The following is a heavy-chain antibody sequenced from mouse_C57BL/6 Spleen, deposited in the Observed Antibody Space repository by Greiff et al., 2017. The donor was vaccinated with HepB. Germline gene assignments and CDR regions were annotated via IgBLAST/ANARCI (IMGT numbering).Heavy chain of an antibody. J-gene: IGHJ3*01. CDR1: GYTFTSYW. CDR2: IDPSDSYT. D-gene: IGHD2-4*01. V-gene: IGHV1-69*01. Sequence: QVQLQQPGAELVMPGASVKLSCKASGYTFTSYWMHWVKQRPGQGLEWIGEIDPSDSYTNYNQKLKGKSTLTVDKSSSTAYMQLSSLTSEDSAVYYCASHVNYDYEGSFAYWGQGTLVTVSA. CDR3: ASHVNYDYEGSFAY.